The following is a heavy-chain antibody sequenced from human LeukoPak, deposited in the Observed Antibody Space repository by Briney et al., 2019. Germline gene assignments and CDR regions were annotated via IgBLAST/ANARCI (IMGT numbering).Heavy chain of an antibody. CDR3: ARVRWLSAAGTEGNFDY. CDR1: GFTFTTYW. V-gene: IGHV3-7*01. Sequence: GESLRLSCAASGFTFTTYWMSWVRQAPGKGLEWVANIKQDGTEKYYVDSVKGRFTISRDNAKNSLYLQMDSLRAEDTAVYYCARVRWLSAAGTEGNFDYWGQGTLGTVSS. CDR2: IKQDGTEK. D-gene: IGHD6-13*01. J-gene: IGHJ4*02.